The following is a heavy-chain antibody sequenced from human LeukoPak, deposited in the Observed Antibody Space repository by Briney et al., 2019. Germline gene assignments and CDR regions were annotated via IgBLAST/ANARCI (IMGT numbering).Heavy chain of an antibody. D-gene: IGHD5-24*01. V-gene: IGHV5-51*01. CDR2: IYPGVSDT. Sequence: GESLKISSKGSGYSFTSYWIGWVRQMPGKGLEWMGIIYPGVSDTRYSPSFQGQVTISADKSISTAYLQWSSLKASDTAMYYCARHASLRGDGYTNPDYWGQGTLVTVSS. CDR1: GYSFTSYW. CDR3: ARHASLRGDGYTNPDY. J-gene: IGHJ4*02.